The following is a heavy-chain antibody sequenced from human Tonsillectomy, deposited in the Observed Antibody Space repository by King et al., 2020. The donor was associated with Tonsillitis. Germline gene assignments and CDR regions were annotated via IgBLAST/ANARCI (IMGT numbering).Heavy chain of an antibody. J-gene: IGHJ4*02. V-gene: IGHV1-69*01. D-gene: IGHD6-6*01. Sequence: VQLVQSGAEVKKPGSSVKVSCKASGDTFSNYAINWVRQAPGQGLEWMGGIIPMFATPNYAQKFQGRVTITADESTSTAYMEVSSLRSEDTAVYYCARAYSSSSSPVDYWGQGTLVTVSS. CDR3: ARAYSSSSSPVDY. CDR1: GDTFSNYA. CDR2: IIPMFATP.